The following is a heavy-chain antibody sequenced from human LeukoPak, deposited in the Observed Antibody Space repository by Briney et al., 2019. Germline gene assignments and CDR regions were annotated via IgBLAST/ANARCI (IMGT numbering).Heavy chain of an antibody. J-gene: IGHJ4*02. D-gene: IGHD4-17*01. CDR3: AREGGTTVTTLDY. Sequence: PSETLSLTCTVSGGSISSSSYYWGWIRQPPGKGLEWIGSIYYSGSTNYNPSLKSRVTISVDRSKNQFSLKLSSVTAADTAVYYCAREGGTTVTTLDYWGQGTLVTVSS. CDR1: GGSISSSSYY. V-gene: IGHV4-39*07. CDR2: IYYSGST.